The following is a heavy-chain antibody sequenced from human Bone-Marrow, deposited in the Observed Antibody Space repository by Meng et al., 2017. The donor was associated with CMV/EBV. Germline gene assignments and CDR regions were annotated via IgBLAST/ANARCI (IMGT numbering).Heavy chain of an antibody. J-gene: IGHJ4*02. CDR2: IIPVLRLT. CDR1: EGTPRGYT. D-gene: IGHD3-16*01. Sequence: SVKVSCKVSEGTPRGYTITWVRQAPGQGLEWMGRIIPVLRLTDYAQKFQGRVKLTADTSTRTAYMELRSLRPEDTAVYFCARDAPGAFSFQDYWGQGMLVTVSS. V-gene: IGHV1-69*04. CDR3: ARDAPGAFSFQDY.